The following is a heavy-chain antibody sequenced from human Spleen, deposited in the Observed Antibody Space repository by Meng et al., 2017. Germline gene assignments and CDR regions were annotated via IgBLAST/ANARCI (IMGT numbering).Heavy chain of an antibody. V-gene: IGHV4-4*07. J-gene: IGHJ4*03. CDR3: ARARSGSYFDY. Sequence: QVQHKEGGAGLLKPSETLSLTCTVSGGSISSYYWSWIRQPAGKGLEWIGRIYNSWTTNYNPSLKSRVTMSLDTSKNQFSLRLSSVTAADTAVYYCARARSGSYFDYWGQGTLVTVSS. CDR2: IYNSWTT. D-gene: IGHD1-26*01. CDR1: GGSISSYY.